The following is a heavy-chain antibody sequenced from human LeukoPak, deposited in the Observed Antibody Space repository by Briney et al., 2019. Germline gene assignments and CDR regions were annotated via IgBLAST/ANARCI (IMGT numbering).Heavy chain of an antibody. V-gene: IGHV1-24*01. CDR3: ATERGNFWSGYYVSWGFDY. J-gene: IGHJ4*02. Sequence: ASVKVSCTASGGTFSSYAISWVRQAPGKGLEWMGGFDPEDGETIYAQKFQGRVTMTEDTSTDTAYMELSSLRSEDTAVYYCATERGNFWSGYYVSWGFDYWGQGTLVTVSS. CDR2: FDPEDGET. D-gene: IGHD3-3*01. CDR1: GGTFSSYA.